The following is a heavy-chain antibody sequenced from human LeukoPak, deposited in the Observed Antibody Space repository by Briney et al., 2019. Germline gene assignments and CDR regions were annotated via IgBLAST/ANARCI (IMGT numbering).Heavy chain of an antibody. CDR2: INPNSGGT. D-gene: IGHD6-19*01. CDR1: GYTFTSYG. CDR3: ARGSGSGWYVDY. Sequence: ASVKVSCKASGYTFTSYGISWVRQAPGQGLEWMGWINPNSGGTNYAQKFQGRVTMTRDTSISTAYMELSRLRSDDTAVYYCARGSGSGWYVDYWGQGTLVTVSS. J-gene: IGHJ4*02. V-gene: IGHV1-2*02.